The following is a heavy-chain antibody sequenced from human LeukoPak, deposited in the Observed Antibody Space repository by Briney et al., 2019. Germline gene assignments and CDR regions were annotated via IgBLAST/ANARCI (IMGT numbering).Heavy chain of an antibody. CDR1: GFTFSSYD. Sequence: GGSLRLSCAACGFTFSSYDMSWVRQAPGKGLEWVSAISGSGGSTYYADSVKGRFTISRGNSKNTLYLQMNSLRAEDTAVYYCAKDPTFSVVVPAPHDYWGQRTLVTVSS. J-gene: IGHJ4*02. V-gene: IGHV3-23*01. D-gene: IGHD2-2*01. CDR3: AKDPTFSVVVPAPHDY. CDR2: ISGSGGST.